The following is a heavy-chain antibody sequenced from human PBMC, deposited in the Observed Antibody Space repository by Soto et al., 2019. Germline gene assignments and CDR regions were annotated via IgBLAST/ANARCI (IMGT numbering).Heavy chain of an antibody. V-gene: IGHV4-38-2*01. D-gene: IGHD2-21*02. J-gene: IGHJ4*02. CDR3: PIRVTPTGFDY. Sequence: SETLSLTCVVSGYSISSGYYWVWIRQPPGKGLEWIGSIHHSGNTYYTPSLKSRVTISVDTSKNHFSLKLRSVTAADTAVYSCPIRVTPTGFDYWGQGTLVTVSS. CDR2: IHHSGNT. CDR1: GYSISSGYY.